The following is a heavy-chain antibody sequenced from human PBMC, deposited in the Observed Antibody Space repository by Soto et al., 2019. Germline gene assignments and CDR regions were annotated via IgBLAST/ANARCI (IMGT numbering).Heavy chain of an antibody. V-gene: IGHV4-59*01. CDR3: ARVSPRGIWSGYFDY. CDR1: GGSISSYY. Sequence: QVQLQESGPGLVKPSETLSLTCTVSGGSISSYYWSWIRQPPGKGLEWIGYIYYSGSTNYNPSLKSRVTISVDTSKNQFSLKLSSVTAADTAVYYCARVSPRGIWSGYFDYWGQGTLVTVSS. J-gene: IGHJ4*02. CDR2: IYYSGST. D-gene: IGHD3-3*01.